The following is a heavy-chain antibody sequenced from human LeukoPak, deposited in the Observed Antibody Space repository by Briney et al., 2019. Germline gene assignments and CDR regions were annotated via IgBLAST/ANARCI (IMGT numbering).Heavy chain of an antibody. V-gene: IGHV3-21*01. J-gene: IGHJ6*02. CDR2: ISSSSSYI. CDR1: GFTFSSYS. D-gene: IGHD3-3*01. Sequence: GGSLRLSCAASGFTFSSYSMNWVRQAPGKGLEWVSSISSSSSYIYYADSVKGRFTISRDNAKNSLYLQMNSLRAEDTAVYYCARDLNRNYDFWSGSGSSGMDVWGQGTTVTVSS. CDR3: ARDLNRNYDFWSGSGSSGMDV.